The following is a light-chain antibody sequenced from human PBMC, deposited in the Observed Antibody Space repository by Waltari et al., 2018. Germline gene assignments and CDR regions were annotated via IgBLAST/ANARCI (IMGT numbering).Light chain of an antibody. V-gene: IGLV2-14*01. CDR2: EVA. J-gene: IGLJ1*01. Sequence: QSALTQPASVSGSPGKSIAISCTGTSGDVGATNYVSWYQQYPGKAPQVLIYEVANRPSGVSSRFSGSKSGNPTSLTISGLQPDDEADYYCSSYTSSRTVVFGTGTEVTVL. CDR3: SSYTSSRTVV. CDR1: SGDVGATNY.